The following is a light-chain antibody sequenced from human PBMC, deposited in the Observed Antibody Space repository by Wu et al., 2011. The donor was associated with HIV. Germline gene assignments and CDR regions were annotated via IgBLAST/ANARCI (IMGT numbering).Light chain of an antibody. J-gene: IGKJ1*01. CDR2: GAS. Sequence: EIALTQSPAALSISPGERATLSCRASRSVSSAVAWYQQKPGQAPRLLIYGASKRATGIPPRFTGGGSGTDYGLTISSLEPEDSAVYYCQQHANWPLTFGQGT. V-gene: IGKV3-11*01. CDR1: RSVSSA. CDR3: QQHANWPLT.